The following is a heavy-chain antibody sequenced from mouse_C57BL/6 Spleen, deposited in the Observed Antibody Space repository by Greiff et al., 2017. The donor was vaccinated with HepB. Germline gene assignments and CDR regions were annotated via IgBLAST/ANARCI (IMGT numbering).Heavy chain of an antibody. CDR3: AVDSSGYLYAMDY. CDR2: FTMYSDAT. D-gene: IGHD3-2*02. CDR1: YFAFMASA. Sequence: LMESGAELVRPGSSVKLSCKDSYFAFMASAMHWVKQRPGHGLEWIGSFTMYSDATEYSENFKGKATLTANTSSSTAYMELSSLTSEDSAVYYCAVDSSGYLYAMDYWGQGTSVTVSS. V-gene: IGHV1-49*01. J-gene: IGHJ4*01.